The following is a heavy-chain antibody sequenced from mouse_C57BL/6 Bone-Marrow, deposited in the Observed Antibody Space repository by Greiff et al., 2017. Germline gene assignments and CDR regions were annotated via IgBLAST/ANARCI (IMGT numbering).Heavy chain of an antibody. CDR3: ARTVPYYFDY. Sequence: QVQLQQSGAELVKPGASVKISCKASGYAFSSYWMNWVKQRPGKGLAWIGQIYPGDGDTTYNGKFKGKATLTADKSSSTAYMQLSSLTSEDSAVYFCARTVPYYFDYWGQGTTLTVSS. J-gene: IGHJ2*01. V-gene: IGHV1-80*01. CDR1: GYAFSSYW. CDR2: IYPGDGDT.